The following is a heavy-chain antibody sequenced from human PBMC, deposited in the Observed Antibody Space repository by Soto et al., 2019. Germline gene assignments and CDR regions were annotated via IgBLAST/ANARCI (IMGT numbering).Heavy chain of an antibody. CDR1: GYSFTSYW. D-gene: IGHD2-15*01. CDR2: IYPGDSDT. CDR3: ARGEVVVAATLGYYYYMDV. Sequence: GESLKISCKGSGYSFTSYWIGWVRQMPGKGLEWMGIIYPGDSDTRYSPSFQGQVTISADKSISTAYLQWSSLKASDTAMYYCARGEVVVAATLGYYYYMDVWGKGTTVTVSS. J-gene: IGHJ6*03. V-gene: IGHV5-51*01.